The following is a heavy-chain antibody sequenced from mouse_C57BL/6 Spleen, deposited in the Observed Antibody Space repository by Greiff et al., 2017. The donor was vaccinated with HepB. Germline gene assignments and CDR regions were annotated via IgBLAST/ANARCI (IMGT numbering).Heavy chain of an antibody. CDR3: ASRDYYYGSSPLWYFDV. CDR2: ILPGSGST. J-gene: IGHJ1*03. D-gene: IGHD1-1*01. CDR1: GYTFTGYW. Sequence: QVQLQQSGAELMKPGASVKLSCKATGYTFTGYWIEWVKQRPGHGLEWIGEILPGSGSTNYNEKFKGKATFTADTSSNTAYMQLSSLTTEDSAIYYCASRDYYYGSSPLWYFDVWGTGTTVTVSS. V-gene: IGHV1-9*01.